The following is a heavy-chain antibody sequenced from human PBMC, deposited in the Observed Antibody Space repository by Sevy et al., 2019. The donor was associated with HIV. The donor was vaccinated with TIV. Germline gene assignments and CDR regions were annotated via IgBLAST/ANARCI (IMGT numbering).Heavy chain of an antibody. V-gene: IGHV3-7*01. CDR3: ARDRGVAATFDYYFDY. J-gene: IGHJ4*02. CDR2: IKQDGSEK. D-gene: IGHD2-15*01. Sequence: GGSLRLSCAASGFTFSSYWMSWVRQAPGKGVEWVANIKQDGSEKYYADSVKGRFTISRDNAKNSLYLQMNSLRAEDTAVYYCARDRGVAATFDYYFDYWGQGTLVTVSS. CDR1: GFTFSSYW.